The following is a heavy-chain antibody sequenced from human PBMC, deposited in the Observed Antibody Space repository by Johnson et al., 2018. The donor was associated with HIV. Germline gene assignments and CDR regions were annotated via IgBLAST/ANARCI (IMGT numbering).Heavy chain of an antibody. CDR3: ARDFYDSSGWIPLDAVDI. CDR1: GFIVSYNY. CDR2: IYSGGST. J-gene: IGHJ3*02. Sequence: VQLVESGGGLIQPGGSLRLSCAASGFIVSYNYMSGVRQAPGKGLEWVSLIYSGGSTYYADSVKGRFTISRDNSKNTLYLQMNSLRAADTAVYYCARDFYDSSGWIPLDAVDIWGQGTMVTVSS. D-gene: IGHD3-22*01. V-gene: IGHV3-53*01.